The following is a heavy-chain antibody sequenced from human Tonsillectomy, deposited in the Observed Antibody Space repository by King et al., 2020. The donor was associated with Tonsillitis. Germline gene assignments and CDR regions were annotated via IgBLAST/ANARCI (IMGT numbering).Heavy chain of an antibody. V-gene: IGHV3-30*01. J-gene: IGHJ1*01. CDR1: GFTFSSYA. D-gene: IGHD4-17*01. CDR3: ARDLRFNDYGDYEGYFQH. Sequence: VQLVESGGGVVQPGRSLRLSCAASGFTFSSYAMHWVRQAPGKGLEWVAVISYDGSNKYYADSVKGRFTISRDNSKNTLYLQMNSLRAEDTAVYYCARDLRFNDYGDYEGYFQHWGQGTLVTVSS. CDR2: ISYDGSNK.